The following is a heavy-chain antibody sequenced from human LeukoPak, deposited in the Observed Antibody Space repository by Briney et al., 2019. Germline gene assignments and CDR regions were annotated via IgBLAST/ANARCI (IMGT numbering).Heavy chain of an antibody. V-gene: IGHV4-39*01. CDR3: ARHLRSAGGPGGVDY. CDR1: GXSISSSTSY. D-gene: IGHD2-15*01. Sequence: SEALSLTCSVSGXSISSSTSYWGWIRQPPGKGLEWIGVRYYGGSTYYNPSLKSRVTISVDTSKNQFSLKLSSLTAADTAVYYCARHLRSAGGPGGVDYWGQGTLVTVSS. J-gene: IGHJ4*02. CDR2: RYYGGST.